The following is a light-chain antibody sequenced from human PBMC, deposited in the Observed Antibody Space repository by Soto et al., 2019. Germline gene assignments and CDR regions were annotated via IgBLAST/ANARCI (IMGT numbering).Light chain of an antibody. CDR2: EVS. Sequence: QSALTQPPSASGSPGQSVTISCAGTSSDVGGYNYVSWYQQHPGKAPKLMIYEVSKRPSGVPDRFSGSKSGNTASLTVSGLQPEDEADYYCSSYAGSNKSVFGTGTKANVL. CDR3: SSYAGSNKSV. CDR1: SSDVGGYNY. J-gene: IGLJ1*01. V-gene: IGLV2-8*01.